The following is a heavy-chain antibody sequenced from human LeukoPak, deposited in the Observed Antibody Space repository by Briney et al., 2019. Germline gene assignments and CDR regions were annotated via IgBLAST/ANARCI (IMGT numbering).Heavy chain of an antibody. J-gene: IGHJ4*02. CDR1: GFTFSGYS. V-gene: IGHV3-48*01. D-gene: IGHD3-10*01. Sequence: GGSLRLSCAASGFTFSGYSMNWVRQAPGKGLEWVSYISSSSSTIYYADSVKGRFTISRDNAKNSLYLQMNSLSAEDTAVYYCAIADGSGSYDYWGQGTLVTVSS. CDR2: ISSSSSTI. CDR3: AIADGSGSYDY.